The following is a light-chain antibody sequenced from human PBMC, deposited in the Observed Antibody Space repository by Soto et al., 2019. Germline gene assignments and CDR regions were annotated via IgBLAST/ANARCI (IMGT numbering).Light chain of an antibody. J-gene: IGKJ3*01. V-gene: IGKV1-27*01. CDR1: QGISNY. CDR2: AAS. Sequence: DIQMTQSPSSLSASVGDRVTITCRASQGISNYLAWYQQQPGKVPKLLIYAASTLQSGVPSRFSGSGSGTDFTLTISGLQPEDVATYYCQKYNSAPRTYGPGTKADIK. CDR3: QKYNSAPRT.